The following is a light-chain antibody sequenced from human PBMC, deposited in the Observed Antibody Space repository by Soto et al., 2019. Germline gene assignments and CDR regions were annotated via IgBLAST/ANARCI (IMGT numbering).Light chain of an antibody. Sequence: EVVMTQSPATLSVSPGDRATLSCRASQSVSSNVAWYQQKPGQAPRLLIYDASTRATGIPARFSGGGSGTDFTLTISRLEPEDFAVYYCQQFSSYPLTFGGGTKVDIK. CDR2: DAS. J-gene: IGKJ4*01. V-gene: IGKV3-15*01. CDR1: QSVSSN. CDR3: QQFSSYPLT.